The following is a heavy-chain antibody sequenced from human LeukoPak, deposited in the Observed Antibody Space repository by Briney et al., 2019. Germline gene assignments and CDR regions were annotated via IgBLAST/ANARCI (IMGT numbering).Heavy chain of an antibody. CDR2: IWYDGTDK. CDR3: ARSYGMDV. Sequence: PGRSLRLTCAASGFTFSSYGMHWVRQGPGKGLEWVTFIWYDGTDKNYADSVKGRFTISRDNSKNTLYLQMNSLRAEDTAVYYCARSYGMDVWGQGTTVTVSS. J-gene: IGHJ6*02. V-gene: IGHV3-33*03. CDR1: GFTFSSYG.